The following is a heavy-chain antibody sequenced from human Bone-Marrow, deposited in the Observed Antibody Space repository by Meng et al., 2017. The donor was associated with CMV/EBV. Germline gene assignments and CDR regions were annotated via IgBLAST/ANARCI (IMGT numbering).Heavy chain of an antibody. D-gene: IGHD3-10*01. Sequence: GGSLRLSCAASGFTFSTYGMHWVRQAPGKGLEWVAFIRDDGSNKYYADSVKGRFTISRDNSKNTLFLQMNSLRPEDTAVYYCARESRGFFDYWGQGTLVTVSS. J-gene: IGHJ4*02. V-gene: IGHV3-30*02. CDR1: GFTFSTYG. CDR2: IRDDGSNK. CDR3: ARESRGFFDY.